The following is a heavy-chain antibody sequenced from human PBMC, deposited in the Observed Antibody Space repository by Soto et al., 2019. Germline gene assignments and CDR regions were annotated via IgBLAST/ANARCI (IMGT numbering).Heavy chain of an antibody. CDR3: AKGDETPGRNWFDS. Sequence: EVQLLESGGGLVQPGGSLRVACAASGFTFSSYAMSWVRQAPGKGLEWVSALSGGGGYTYYADSVQGRFTISRDTSKNTLYWQMDSLRAEDTAVYFCAKGDETPGRNWFDSWGQGTLVTVSS. CDR1: GFTFSSYA. V-gene: IGHV3-23*01. CDR2: LSGGGGYT. J-gene: IGHJ5*01.